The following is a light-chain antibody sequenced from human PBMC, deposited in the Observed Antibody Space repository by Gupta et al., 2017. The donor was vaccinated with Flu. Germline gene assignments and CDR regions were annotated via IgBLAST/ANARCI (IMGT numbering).Light chain of an antibody. V-gene: IGLV3-1*01. Sequence: SSKLTPPPSVSVSPGQTAGITCSGDHLENKFVCWYQQRPGQSPVLVIHHDNKRPLGIPERFSGSNSGNTATLTIRGTQAMDEADYYCQAWDSSTRVFGTGTKVTVL. CDR2: HDN. CDR3: QAWDSSTRV. CDR1: HLENKF. J-gene: IGLJ1*01.